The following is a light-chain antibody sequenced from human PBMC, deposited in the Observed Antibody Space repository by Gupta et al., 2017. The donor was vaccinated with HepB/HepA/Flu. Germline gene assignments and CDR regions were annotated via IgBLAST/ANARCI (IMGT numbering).Light chain of an antibody. CDR1: SSDVGGYNY. V-gene: IGLV2-14*03. CDR3: SAYTSSSVV. J-gene: IGLJ2*01. CDR2: DFR. Sequence: ALTQPASVSGSPGQSITISCTGNSSDVGGYNYVSWYQQHPGKAPKLMIYDFRNRPSGVSNRFSGSRSGNTASLTISGRQAEDEADYYCSAYTSSSVVFGGGTKLTVL.